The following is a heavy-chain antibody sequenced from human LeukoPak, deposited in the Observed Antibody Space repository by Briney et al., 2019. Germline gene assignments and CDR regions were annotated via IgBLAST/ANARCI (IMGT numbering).Heavy chain of an antibody. CDR2: IKQDGSEK. CDR1: GFTFSSYW. V-gene: IGHV3-7*01. CDR3: AKDPYSNYDDHKDY. D-gene: IGHD4-11*01. J-gene: IGHJ4*02. Sequence: PGGSLRLSCAASGFTFSSYWMSWVRQAPGKGLEWVANIKQDGSEKYYVDSVKGRFTISRDNAKNSLYLQMNSLRAEDTAVYYCAKDPYSNYDDHKDYWGQGTLVTVSS.